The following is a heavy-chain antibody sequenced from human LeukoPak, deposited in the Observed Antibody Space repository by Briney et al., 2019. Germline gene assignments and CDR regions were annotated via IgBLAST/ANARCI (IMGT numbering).Heavy chain of an antibody. J-gene: IGHJ4*02. CDR1: GGSISSYY. Sequence: SETLSLTCSVSGGSISSYYWSWIRQPPGKGLDWIGYIYYSGNINYKSPLKSRVTISGDTSKNQFSLKLSSVTAADTAVHYCARHAESGYDRFDHWGQGTLVTVSS. D-gene: IGHD5-12*01. CDR2: IYYSGNI. V-gene: IGHV4-59*08. CDR3: ARHAESGYDRFDH.